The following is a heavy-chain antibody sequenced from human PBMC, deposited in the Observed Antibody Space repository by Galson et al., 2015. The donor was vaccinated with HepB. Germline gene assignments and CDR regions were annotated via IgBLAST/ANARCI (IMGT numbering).Heavy chain of an antibody. CDR2: ISAYNGNT. CDR3: ATLMLAAAGQDRDY. Sequence: SVKVSCKASGYTFTSYGISWVRQAPGQGLEWMGWISAYNGNTNYAQKLQGRVTMAADTSTSTAYMELRSLRSDDTAVYYCATLMLAAAGQDRDYWGQGTLVTVSS. CDR1: GYTFTSYG. J-gene: IGHJ4*02. V-gene: IGHV1-18*04. D-gene: IGHD6-13*01.